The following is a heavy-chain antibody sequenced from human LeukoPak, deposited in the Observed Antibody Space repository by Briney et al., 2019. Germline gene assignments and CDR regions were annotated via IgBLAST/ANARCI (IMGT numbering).Heavy chain of an antibody. D-gene: IGHD5-24*01. CDR1: GGSVSSGSYY. V-gene: IGHV4-61*01. CDR2: IYYSGST. Sequence: SETLSLTCTVSGGSVSSGSYYWSWIRQPPGKGLEWIGYIYYSGSTNYNPSLKSRVTISVDTSKNQFSLKLSSVTAADTAVCCCATRDGYNYNWFDPWGQGTLVTVSS. CDR3: ATRDGYNYNWFDP. J-gene: IGHJ5*02.